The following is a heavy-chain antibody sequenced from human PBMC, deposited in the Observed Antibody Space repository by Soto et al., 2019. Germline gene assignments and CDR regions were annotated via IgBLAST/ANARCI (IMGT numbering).Heavy chain of an antibody. CDR3: AREQQQLVYAFDI. V-gene: IGHV3-33*01. J-gene: IGHJ3*02. CDR2: IWYDGSNK. CDR1: GFTFSSYG. D-gene: IGHD6-13*01. Sequence: QVQLVESGGGVVQPGRSLRLSCAASGFTFSSYGMHWVRQAPGKGLEWVAVIWYDGSNKYYADSVKGRFTISRDNSKNTLYLQMNSLRAEDTAVYYCAREQQQLVYAFDIWCQGTMVTVSS.